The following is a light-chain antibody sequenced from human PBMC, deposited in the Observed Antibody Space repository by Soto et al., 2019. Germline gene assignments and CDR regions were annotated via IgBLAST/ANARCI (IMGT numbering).Light chain of an antibody. J-gene: IGLJ1*01. CDR1: SSDVGAYNY. CDR2: DVS. CDR3: SSYRSSETLV. Sequence: QSALTQPASVSGAAGQSITLSCTGTSSDVGAYNYVSWYQQHPGKAPKLMIYDVSNRPSGVSNRFSGSKSGNTASLTISGLQGEDEADYYCSSYRSSETLVFGTGTKVTVL. V-gene: IGLV2-14*03.